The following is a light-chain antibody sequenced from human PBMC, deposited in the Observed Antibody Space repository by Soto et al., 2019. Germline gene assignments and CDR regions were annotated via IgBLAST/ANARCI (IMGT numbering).Light chain of an antibody. V-gene: IGKV3-20*01. CDR1: RSFASSY. J-gene: IGKJ4*01. CDR3: QQYDNIPPLT. CDR2: AAS. Sequence: VLTQSTGTLSLSPGERATLSCRASRSFASSYLGWYQQKPGQAPRLLLYAASKRATGIPDRFSGGGSGTDFTLTISRLEPEDFATYYCQQYDNIPPLTFCGGTKA.